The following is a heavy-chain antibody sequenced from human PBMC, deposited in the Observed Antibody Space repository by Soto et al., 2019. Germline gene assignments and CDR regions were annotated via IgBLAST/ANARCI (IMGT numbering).Heavy chain of an antibody. Sequence: GGSLRLSCAASGFTFSSYARSWVRQALGKGLEWVSAISGSGGSTYYADSVKGRFTISRDNSKNTLYLQMNSLRAEDRAVYYCAKDLFAPWAFDIWGQGTMVTVSS. V-gene: IGHV3-23*01. CDR3: AKDLFAPWAFDI. J-gene: IGHJ3*02. CDR1: GFTFSSYA. D-gene: IGHD2-21*01. CDR2: ISGSGGST.